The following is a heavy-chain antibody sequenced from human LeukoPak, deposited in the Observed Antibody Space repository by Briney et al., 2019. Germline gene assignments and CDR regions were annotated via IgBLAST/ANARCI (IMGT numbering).Heavy chain of an antibody. J-gene: IGHJ4*02. V-gene: IGHV4-59*08. CDR3: ARTVWRQQLGLDYFDY. CDR2: IYYSGST. D-gene: IGHD6-13*01. Sequence: PSETLSLTCTVYGGSISSYYWSWIRQPPGKGLEWIGYIYYSGSTNYNPSLKSRVTISVDTSKNQFSLKLSSVTAADTAVYYCARTVWRQQLGLDYFDYWGQGTLVTVSS. CDR1: GGSISSYY.